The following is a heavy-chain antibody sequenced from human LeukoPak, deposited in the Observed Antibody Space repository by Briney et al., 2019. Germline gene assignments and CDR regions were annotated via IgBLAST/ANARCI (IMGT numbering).Heavy chain of an antibody. CDR2: IIPIFGTA. CDR1: GGTFSSYA. Sequence: ASVKVSCKASGGTFSSYAISWVRQAPGQGLEWMGGIIPIFGTANYAQKFQGRVTITADESTSTAYMELSSLRSEDTAVYYCALQYSSSWYSAFDYWGQGTLVTVSS. J-gene: IGHJ4*02. D-gene: IGHD6-13*01. V-gene: IGHV1-69*01. CDR3: ALQYSSSWYSAFDY.